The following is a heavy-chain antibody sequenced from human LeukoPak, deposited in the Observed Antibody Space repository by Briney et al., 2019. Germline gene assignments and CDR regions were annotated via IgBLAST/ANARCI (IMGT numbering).Heavy chain of an antibody. CDR1: GFTFSGSA. V-gene: IGHV3-73*01. CDR3: TRGSQSDYYYGMDV. J-gene: IGHJ6*02. Sequence: PGGSLRLSCAASGFTFSGSAMHWVRQASGKGLEWVGRIRSRTNTYATAYAASVKGRFTISRDDSKNMAYLHMNSLKTDDTAVYYCTRGSQSDYYYGMDVWGQGTTVTVSS. CDR2: IRSRTNTYAT.